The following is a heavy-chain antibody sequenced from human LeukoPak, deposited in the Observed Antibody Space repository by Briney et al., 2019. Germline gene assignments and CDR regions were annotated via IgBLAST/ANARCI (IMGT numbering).Heavy chain of an antibody. J-gene: IGHJ4*02. CDR3: GRDCNSANCRNEDVDY. Sequence: SETLSLTCTVSGGSVSSGGYFWSWIRHLPGKGLEWIGYISHSGTTYYNPSLKSRLTISGDTSKNQFSLRLTSVTAADTAVYFCGRDCNSANCRNEDVDYWGQGTLVTVSS. V-gene: IGHV4-31*02. D-gene: IGHD2/OR15-2a*01. CDR1: GGSVSSGGYF. CDR2: ISHSGTT.